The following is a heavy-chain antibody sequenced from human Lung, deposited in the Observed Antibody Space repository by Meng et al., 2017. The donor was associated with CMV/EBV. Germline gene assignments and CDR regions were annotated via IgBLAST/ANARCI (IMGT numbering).Heavy chain of an antibody. CDR1: GFTVTRNW. CDR3: ARDQFDY. V-gene: IGHV3-30-3*01. J-gene: IGHJ4*02. CDR2: ISYDGTNK. Sequence: SXKISCAASGFTVTRNWMTWVRQAPGKGLEWVAVISYDGTNKYYADSVKGRFTISRDNSKNTLYLQMNSLRAEDTAVCYCARDQFDYWGQGTLVTVSS.